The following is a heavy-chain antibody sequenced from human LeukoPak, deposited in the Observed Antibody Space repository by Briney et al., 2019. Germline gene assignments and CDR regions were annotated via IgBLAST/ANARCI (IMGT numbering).Heavy chain of an antibody. Sequence: SETLSLTCSVSGGSISSSSYYWGWIRQPPGKGLEWIGRIYYSGSTYYDPSLKSRVTTSVDTSKNQMSLKVNSVTAADTAVYYCVRHVDGRAFYYYYGMDVWGQGTTVTVSS. CDR1: GGSISSSSYY. D-gene: IGHD1-26*01. CDR3: VRHVDGRAFYYYYGMDV. V-gene: IGHV4-39*01. CDR2: IYYSGST. J-gene: IGHJ6*02.